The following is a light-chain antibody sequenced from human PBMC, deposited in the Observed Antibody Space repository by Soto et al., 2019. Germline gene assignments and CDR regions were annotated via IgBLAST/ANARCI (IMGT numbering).Light chain of an antibody. V-gene: IGLV2-14*01. Sequence: QSALTQHASVSGSPGQSITISCTGTSSDVGGYKYVSWYQQHPGKAPKLIIYEVSNRPSGVSSRFSGSKSGNAASLTISGLQSEDEADYYCSSYTSTSTPVVFGGGTKLTVL. CDR3: SSYTSTSTPVV. J-gene: IGLJ2*01. CDR2: EVS. CDR1: SSDVGGYKY.